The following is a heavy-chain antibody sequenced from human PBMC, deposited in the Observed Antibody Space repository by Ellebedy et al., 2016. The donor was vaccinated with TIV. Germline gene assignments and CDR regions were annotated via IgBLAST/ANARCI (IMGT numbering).Heavy chain of an antibody. CDR1: GFTFSSYG. CDR3: ARDRLGSGYFDWLHWTPGSSNWFDP. V-gene: IGHV3-33*01. Sequence: GESLKISCAASGFTFSSYGMHWVRQAPGKGLEWVAVIWYDGSNKYYADSVKGRFTISRDNSKNTLYLQMNSLRAEDTAVYYCARDRLGSGYFDWLHWTPGSSNWFDPWGQGTLVTVSS. J-gene: IGHJ5*02. D-gene: IGHD3-9*01. CDR2: IWYDGSNK.